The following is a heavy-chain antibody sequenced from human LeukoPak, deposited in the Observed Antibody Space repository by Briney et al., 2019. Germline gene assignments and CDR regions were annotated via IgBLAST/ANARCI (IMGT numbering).Heavy chain of an antibody. J-gene: IGHJ4*02. D-gene: IGHD3-9*01. CDR2: ITGSGGNT. CDR3: AKWGDYDVLTGYYVSDY. CDR1: GFTFSNYA. V-gene: IGHV3-23*01. Sequence: GGSLRLSSAASGFTFSNYAMSWVRQAPGKGLEWVSAITGSGGNTYYADSVKGRFTISRDNSKNTVFLQMNSLRAEDTAVYYCAKWGDYDVLTGYYVSDYWGQGTLVTVSS.